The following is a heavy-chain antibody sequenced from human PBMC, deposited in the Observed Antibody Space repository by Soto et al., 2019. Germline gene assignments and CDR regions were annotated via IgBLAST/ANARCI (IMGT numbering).Heavy chain of an antibody. Sequence: QVQLVQSGAEVKKPGSSVKVSCKASGGTFSSYTISWVRQAPGQGLEWMGRIIPILGIANYAQKFQGRVTITADKSTSTAYMKLSSLRSEDTAVYYCARVRGGDGSIDYWGQGTLVTVSS. V-gene: IGHV1-69*02. J-gene: IGHJ4*02. D-gene: IGHD3-16*01. CDR1: GGTFSSYT. CDR3: ARVRGGDGSIDY. CDR2: IIPILGIA.